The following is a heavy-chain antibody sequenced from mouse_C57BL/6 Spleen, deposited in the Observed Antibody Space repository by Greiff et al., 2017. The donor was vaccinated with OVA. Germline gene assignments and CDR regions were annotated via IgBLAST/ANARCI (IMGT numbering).Heavy chain of an antibody. D-gene: IGHD1-1*01. Sequence: VQLKESGGGLVKPGGSLKLSCAASGFTFSDYGMHWVRQAPEKGLEWVAYISSGSSTIYYADTVKGRFTISRDNAKNTLFLQMTSLRSEDTAMYYCASPYYYGSSPHWYFDVWGTGTTVTVSS. J-gene: IGHJ1*03. V-gene: IGHV5-17*01. CDR1: GFTFSDYG. CDR2: ISSGSSTI. CDR3: ASPYYYGSSPHWYFDV.